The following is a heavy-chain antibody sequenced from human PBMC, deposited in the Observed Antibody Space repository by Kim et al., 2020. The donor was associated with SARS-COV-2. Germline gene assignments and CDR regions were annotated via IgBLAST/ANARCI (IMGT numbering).Heavy chain of an antibody. J-gene: IGHJ4*02. Sequence: SETLSLTCTVSGGTISSNSCFWGWIRQPSGKGLEWIGQVYYSGSTSYNSSLKSRLTISVDTSKNQFSLKLSSVTATDTAIYYCARLGGDCPHGICYSTDAFDYWGQGTLVTVSS. CDR2: VYYSGST. D-gene: IGHD2-8*01. CDR1: GGTISSNSCF. CDR3: ARLGGDCPHGICYSTDAFDY. V-gene: IGHV4-39*01.